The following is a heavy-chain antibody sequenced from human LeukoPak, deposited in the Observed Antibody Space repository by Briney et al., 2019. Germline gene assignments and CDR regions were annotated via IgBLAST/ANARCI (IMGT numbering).Heavy chain of an antibody. CDR2: IYHSGST. D-gene: IGHD4-17*01. CDR3: ARDPTDYCDYAGLNAFDI. Sequence: PSETLSLTCTVSGGSISSSSYYWSWIRQPPGKGLEWIGYIYHSGSTNYNPSLESRVTISVDTSKNQFSLKLSSVTAADTAVYYCARDPTDYCDYAGLNAFDIWGQGTMVTVSS. V-gene: IGHV4-61*01. CDR1: GGSISSSSYY. J-gene: IGHJ3*02.